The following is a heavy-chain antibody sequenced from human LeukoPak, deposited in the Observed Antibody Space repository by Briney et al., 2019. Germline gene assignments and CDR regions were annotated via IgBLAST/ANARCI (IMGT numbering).Heavy chain of an antibody. V-gene: IGHV3-23*01. CDR3: AKGSGSGWYGWFAP. CDR1: GFTFISYA. J-gene: IGHJ5*02. CDR2: IDASGGST. D-gene: IGHD6-19*01. Sequence: GGSLRLSFAASGFTFISYAMTWVRQAPGKVLEWVSSIDASGGSTYYADSAKGRFTISSDNSKTTFFLQINTLSAADTAVSYCAKGSGSGWYGWFAPWGQGTLVTVSS.